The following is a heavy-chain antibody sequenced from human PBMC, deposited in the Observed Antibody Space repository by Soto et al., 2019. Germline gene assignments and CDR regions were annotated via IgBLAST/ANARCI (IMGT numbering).Heavy chain of an antibody. V-gene: IGHV3-23*01. J-gene: IGHJ4*02. D-gene: IGHD3-3*01. CDR1: GFTFSSYA. CDR3: AKDFGVTILGVVIPWYFDY. Sequence: EVQLLESGGGLVQPGGSLRLSCAASGFTFSSYAMSWVRQAPGKGLEWVSAISGSGGSTYYADSVKGRFTISRDNSKNTLYLQMNSLRAEDTAVYYCAKDFGVTILGVVIPWYFDYWGQGTLVTVSS. CDR2: ISGSGGST.